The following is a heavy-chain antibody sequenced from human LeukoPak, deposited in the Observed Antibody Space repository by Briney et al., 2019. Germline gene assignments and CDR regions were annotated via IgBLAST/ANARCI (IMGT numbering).Heavy chain of an antibody. J-gene: IGHJ4*02. CDR2: ISSSSSTI. Sequence: GGSLRLSCAASGFTFSSYSMNWVRQAPGKGLEWVSYISSSSSTIYYADSVKGRFTISRDNAKNSLYLQMNSLRAEDTAVYYCARDWGYCSSTSCYVEDYWGQGTLVTVSS. CDR3: ARDWGYCSSTSCYVEDY. D-gene: IGHD2-2*01. V-gene: IGHV3-48*04. CDR1: GFTFSSYS.